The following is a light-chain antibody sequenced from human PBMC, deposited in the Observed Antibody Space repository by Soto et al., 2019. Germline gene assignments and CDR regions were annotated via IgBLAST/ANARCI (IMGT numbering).Light chain of an antibody. CDR3: QQRSSWYS. CDR1: QSVSNY. Sequence: EIVLTQSPATLSLSPGEGATLSCRASQSVSNYIAWYQQKPGQAPRGLIYDASNRAAGVPARFSGSGSGTDFTLTISSLEPEDFAVYYCQQRSSWYSCGQGTKVDIK. J-gene: IGKJ2*01. CDR2: DAS. V-gene: IGKV3-11*01.